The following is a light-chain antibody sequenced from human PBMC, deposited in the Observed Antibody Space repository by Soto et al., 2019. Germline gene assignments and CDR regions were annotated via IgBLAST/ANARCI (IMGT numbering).Light chain of an antibody. CDR2: GNS. J-gene: IGLJ1*01. V-gene: IGLV1-40*01. CDR3: QSYDSSLSASHV. CDR1: SSNIGAGYD. Sequence: VLTQPPSVSGAPGQRVTISCTGSSSNIGAGYDVHWYQQLPGTAPKLLIYGNSNRPSGVPDRFSGSKSGTSASLAITGLQAEDEADYYCQSYDSSLSASHVFGTGTKVTVL.